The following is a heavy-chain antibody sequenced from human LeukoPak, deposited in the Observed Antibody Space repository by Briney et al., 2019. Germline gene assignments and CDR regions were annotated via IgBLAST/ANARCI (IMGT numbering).Heavy chain of an antibody. CDR3: ARDRPSEAVAGTTDY. CDR2: ISAYNGNT. D-gene: IGHD6-19*01. J-gene: IGHJ4*02. V-gene: IGHV1-18*04. Sequence: GASVKVSSKASGYTFTTYGISWVRQAPGQGLEWMGWISAYNGNTNYAQKLQGRVTMTTATSTSTAYMELRSLRSDDTAVYYCARDRPSEAVAGTTDYWGQGTLVTVCS. CDR1: GYTFTTYG.